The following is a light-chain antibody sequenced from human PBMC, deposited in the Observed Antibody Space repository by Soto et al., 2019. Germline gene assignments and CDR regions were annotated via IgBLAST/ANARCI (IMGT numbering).Light chain of an antibody. CDR3: QHYNSYSEA. J-gene: IGKJ1*01. CDR1: QTISSW. Sequence: EIQMTQSPSTVSGSVGDRVTITCRASQTISSWLAWYQQKPGKAPKLLIYKASTLKSGVPSRFSGSVSGTEGTITISSLQQDDGSTYYCQHYNSYSEAFGQGTKVDIK. V-gene: IGKV1-5*03. CDR2: KAS.